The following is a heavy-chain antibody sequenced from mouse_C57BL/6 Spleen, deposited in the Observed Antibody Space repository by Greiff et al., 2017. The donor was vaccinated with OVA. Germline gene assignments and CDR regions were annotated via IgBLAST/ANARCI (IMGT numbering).Heavy chain of an antibody. J-gene: IGHJ1*03. CDR3: ARLNWDWYVDV. CDR1: GFTFSDYG. V-gene: IGHV5-17*01. Sequence: EVKLMESGGGLVKPGGSLKLSCAASGFTFSDYGMHWVRQAPEKGLEWVAYISSGSSTIYYADTVKGRFTISRDNAKNTLFLQMTSLRSEDTAMYYCARLNWDWYVDVWGTGTTVTVSS. CDR2: ISSGSSTI. D-gene: IGHD4-1*01.